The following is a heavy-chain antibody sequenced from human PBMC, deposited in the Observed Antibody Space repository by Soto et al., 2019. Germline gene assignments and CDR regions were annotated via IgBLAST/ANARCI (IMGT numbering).Heavy chain of an antibody. CDR3: ARRSQWLVRFDDY. Sequence: QVQLQQWGAGLLKPSETLSLTCAVYGGSFSGYYWSWIRQPPGKGLEWIGEINHSGSTNYNPSLKRRVTISVDTSKNQFSLKLSSVTAADTAVYYCARRSQWLVRFDDYWGQGTLVTVSS. V-gene: IGHV4-34*01. CDR1: GGSFSGYY. CDR2: INHSGST. J-gene: IGHJ4*02. D-gene: IGHD6-19*01.